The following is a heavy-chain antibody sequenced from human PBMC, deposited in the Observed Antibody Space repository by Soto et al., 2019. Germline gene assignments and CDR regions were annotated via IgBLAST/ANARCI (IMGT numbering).Heavy chain of an antibody. CDR2: INHSGST. CDR3: ARAPRHCSSTSCYTYRWYYGMDV. J-gene: IGHJ6*02. V-gene: IGHV4-34*01. D-gene: IGHD2-2*02. Sequence: PSETLSLTCAVYGGSFSGYYWSWIRQPPGKGLEWIGEINHSGSTNYNPSLKSRVTISVDTSKNQFSLKLSSVTAADTAVYYCARAPRHCSSTSCYTYRWYYGMDVWGQGTTVTVS. CDR1: GGSFSGYY.